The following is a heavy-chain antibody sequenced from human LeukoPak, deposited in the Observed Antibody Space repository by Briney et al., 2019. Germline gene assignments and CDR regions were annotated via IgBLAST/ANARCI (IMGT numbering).Heavy chain of an antibody. CDR1: GFTFSNYE. CDR3: AKGYRVTWAAFAI. J-gene: IGHJ3*02. Sequence: HPGGSLRLSCAASGFTFSNYEMNWVRQAPGKGLEWVSAISGSGDSTYYADSVKGRFTISRDNSKNTLYLQMNSLRAEDTAVYYCAKGYRVTWAAFAIGGQGTMVTVSA. V-gene: IGHV3-23*01. CDR2: ISGSGDST. D-gene: IGHD2-21*02.